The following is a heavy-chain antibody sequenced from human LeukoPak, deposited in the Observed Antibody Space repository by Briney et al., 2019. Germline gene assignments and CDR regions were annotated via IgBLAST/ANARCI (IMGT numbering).Heavy chain of an antibody. D-gene: IGHD6-13*01. CDR2: MNPNSGNT. Sequence: GASVNVSCKASGYTFTSYDINWVRQATGQGREWMGWMNPNSGNTGYAQKFQGRVTMTRNTSISTAYMELSSLRSEDTAVYYCARAGGYSSSWFYYYYGMDVWGQGTTVTVSS. CDR1: GYTFTSYD. J-gene: IGHJ6*02. CDR3: ARAGGYSSSWFYYYYGMDV. V-gene: IGHV1-8*01.